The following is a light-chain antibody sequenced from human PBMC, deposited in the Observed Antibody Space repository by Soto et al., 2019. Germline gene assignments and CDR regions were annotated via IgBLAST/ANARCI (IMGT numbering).Light chain of an antibody. Sequence: AIQMNQSPSSLSASVGDRVTITCRASQGIRDDLGWYQQKPGKAPKLLIYSASSLQSGVPSRFSGSGSGTDFTLTISSLQPEDFATYYCLQDYNYPWTFGQGTKVDIK. CDR2: SAS. J-gene: IGKJ1*01. V-gene: IGKV1-6*01. CDR1: QGIRDD. CDR3: LQDYNYPWT.